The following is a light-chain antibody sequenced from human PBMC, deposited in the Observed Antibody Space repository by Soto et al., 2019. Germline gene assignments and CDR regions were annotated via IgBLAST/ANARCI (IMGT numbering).Light chain of an antibody. J-gene: IGKJ1*01. V-gene: IGKV3-15*01. CDR2: GPS. Sequence: EIVVTQSPATLSASPGEGATLSCRASQSVTTDLAWYQQKPGQAPRLLIYGPSTRATGIPARFSGSGSGTEYTLTISSLQSEDVALYYCQQYDTWPWTFGQGTRVEIK. CDR3: QQYDTWPWT. CDR1: QSVTTD.